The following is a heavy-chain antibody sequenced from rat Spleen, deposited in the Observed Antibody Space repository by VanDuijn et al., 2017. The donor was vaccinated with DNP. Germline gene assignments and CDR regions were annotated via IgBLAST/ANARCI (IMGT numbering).Heavy chain of an antibody. CDR2: ISYEGSLT. D-gene: IGHD1-5*01. CDR3: ATLDIGSTVDY. V-gene: IGHV5-22*01. Sequence: EVQLVESGGDLVQPGRSLKLSCAASGFTFSDHYMAWVRQTPERGLEWVASISYEGSLTYYGDSVEGRFTISRDNAKRTLFLQMDSLRSDDTATYYCATLDIGSTVDYWGQGVMVTVSS. CDR1: GFTFSDHY. J-gene: IGHJ2*01.